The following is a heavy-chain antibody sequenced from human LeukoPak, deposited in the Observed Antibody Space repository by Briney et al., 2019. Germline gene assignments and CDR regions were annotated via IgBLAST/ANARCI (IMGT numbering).Heavy chain of an antibody. J-gene: IGHJ4*02. CDR1: GFTFSSYG. CDR2: ISYDGSNK. V-gene: IGHV3-30*18. CDR3: AKDGDYYDSSGVLDY. D-gene: IGHD3-22*01. Sequence: GGSLRLSCAASGFTFSSYGMHWVRQAPGKGLEWVAVISYDGSNKYYADSVKGRFTISRDNSKNTLYLQMNSLRAEDTAVYYCAKDGDYYDSSGVLDYWGQGTLVTVSS.